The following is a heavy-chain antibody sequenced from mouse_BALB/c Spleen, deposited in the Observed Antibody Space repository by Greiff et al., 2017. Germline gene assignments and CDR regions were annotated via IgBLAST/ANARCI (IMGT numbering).Heavy chain of an antibody. D-gene: IGHD1-1*01. CDR3: ARGENYYGSGDY. J-gene: IGHJ2*01. CDR1: GFTFSSYA. Sequence: EVQGVESGGGLVKPGGSLKLSCAASGFTFSSYAMSWVRQTPEKRLEWVASISSGGSTYYPDSVKGRFTISRDNARNILYLQMSSLRSEDTAMYYCARGENYYGSGDYWGQGTTLTVSS. CDR2: ISSGGST. V-gene: IGHV5-6-5*01.